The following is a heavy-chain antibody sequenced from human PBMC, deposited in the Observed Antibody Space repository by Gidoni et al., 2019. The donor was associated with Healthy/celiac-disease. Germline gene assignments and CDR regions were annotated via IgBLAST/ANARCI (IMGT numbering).Heavy chain of an antibody. J-gene: IGHJ4*02. V-gene: IGHV2-5*02. CDR1: GFSPITSGVG. D-gene: IGHD3-10*01. CDR3: AREYYYGSGSYSDY. Sequence: QITLKESGPTLVKPTQTLTLTCTFSGFSPITSGVGVGWIRQPPGKAREWLALLYWDVDKRYSPYLKSRITITKDTTKNQVVLTMTNMDPVDTDTYYCAREYYYGSGSYSDYWGQGTLVTVSS. CDR2: LYWDVDK.